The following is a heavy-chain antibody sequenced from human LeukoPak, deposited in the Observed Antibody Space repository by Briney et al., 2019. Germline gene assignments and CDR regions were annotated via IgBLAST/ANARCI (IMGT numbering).Heavy chain of an antibody. CDR3: ARGGVYSSRWVDY. CDR1: GFTFDDYA. D-gene: IGHD6-13*01. J-gene: IGHJ4*02. V-gene: IGHV3-9*01. CDR2: ISWNSGSI. Sequence: PGRSLRLSCAASGFTFDDYAMHWVRQAPGKGLEWVSGISWNSGSIGYADSVKGRFTISRDNAKNSLYLQMNSLRAEDTAVYYCARGGVYSSRWVDYWGQGTLVTVSS.